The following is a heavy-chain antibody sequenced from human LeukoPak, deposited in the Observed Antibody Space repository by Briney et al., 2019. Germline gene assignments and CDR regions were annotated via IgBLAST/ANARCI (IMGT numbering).Heavy chain of an antibody. J-gene: IGHJ3*02. Sequence: ASVKVSCKASGYTFTSYGISWVRQAPGQGLERMGWISAYNGNTNYAQKLQGRVTMTTDTSTSTAYMELRSLRSDDTAVYYCARVVVPAAHPPAFDIWGQGTMVTVSS. CDR1: GYTFTSYG. D-gene: IGHD2-2*01. CDR3: ARVVVPAAHPPAFDI. CDR2: ISAYNGNT. V-gene: IGHV1-18*01.